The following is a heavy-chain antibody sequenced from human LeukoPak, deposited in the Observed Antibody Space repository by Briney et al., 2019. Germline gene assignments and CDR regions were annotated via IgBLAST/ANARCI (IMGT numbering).Heavy chain of an antibody. Sequence: GRSLRLSCAASGFTFSSYGMHWVRQAPGKGLEWVAVISYDGSNEYYADSVKGRFTISRDNSKNTLYLQMNSLRAEDTAVYYCAKVRYGGYYYYFDYWGQGTLVTVSS. CDR1: GFTFSSYG. D-gene: IGHD5-12*01. J-gene: IGHJ4*02. CDR3: AKVRYGGYYYYFDY. V-gene: IGHV3-30*18. CDR2: ISYDGSNE.